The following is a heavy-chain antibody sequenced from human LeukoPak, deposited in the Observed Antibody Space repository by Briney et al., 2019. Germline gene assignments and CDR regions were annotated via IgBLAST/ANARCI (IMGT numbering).Heavy chain of an antibody. CDR2: ISSNGGST. CDR3: ARSPLGYQLLSPHYYYYYGMDV. CDR1: GFTFSSYA. D-gene: IGHD2-2*01. Sequence: PGGSLRLSCSASGFTFSSYAMHWVRQAPGKGLEYVSAISSNGGSTYYADSVKGRFTISRDNSKNTLYLQMSSLRAEDTAVYYCARSPLGYQLLSPHYYYYYGMDVWGQGTTVTVSS. V-gene: IGHV3-64D*06. J-gene: IGHJ6*02.